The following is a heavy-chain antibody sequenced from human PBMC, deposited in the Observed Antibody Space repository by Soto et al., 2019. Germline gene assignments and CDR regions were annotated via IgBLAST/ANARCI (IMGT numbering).Heavy chain of an antibody. Sequence: QVQLVESGGGVVQPGRSLRLSCAASGFTFSNYGMHWVRQAPGEGLEWVAVISYHGSDKYYADSVKGRFTLSRDNSKNTLYLQMDSLRAEDTAVYYCAKDHLTTTVTAVGYWGQGTLVTGSS. D-gene: IGHD4-17*01. CDR3: AKDHLTTTVTAVGY. J-gene: IGHJ4*02. V-gene: IGHV3-30*18. CDR1: GFTFSNYG. CDR2: ISYHGSDK.